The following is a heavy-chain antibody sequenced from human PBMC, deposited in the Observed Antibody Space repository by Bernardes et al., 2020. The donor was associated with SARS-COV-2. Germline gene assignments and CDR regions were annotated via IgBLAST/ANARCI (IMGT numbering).Heavy chain of an antibody. CDR3: AKGGLQLSYAFDI. D-gene: IGHD5-18*01. Sequence: SLSLSCAASGLRFSSYAMSWVRQAPGKGLEWVSAINGSGTITKYADSVKGRFTISRDNSKNTLYLQMNSLRAEDTAVYYCAKGGLQLSYAFDIWGQGTMVTVSS. CDR2: INGSGTIT. CDR1: GLRFSSYA. J-gene: IGHJ3*02. V-gene: IGHV3-23*01.